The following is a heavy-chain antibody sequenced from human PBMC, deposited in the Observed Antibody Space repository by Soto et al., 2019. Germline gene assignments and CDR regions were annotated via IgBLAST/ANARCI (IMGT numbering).Heavy chain of an antibody. D-gene: IGHD6-13*01. CDR3: ARLPYSAEGWFDP. J-gene: IGHJ5*02. CDR2: IYYNGNT. V-gene: IGHV4-59*08. CDR1: GGSISPYY. Sequence: QVQLQESGPGLVKSSETLSLTCTVSGGSISPYYWNWIRQSPGKGLEWIGYIYYNGNTNYNPSLNRRLTISIDTSKNQFFLKLTSATAADTAVYYCARLPYSAEGWFDPWGQGTLVTVSS.